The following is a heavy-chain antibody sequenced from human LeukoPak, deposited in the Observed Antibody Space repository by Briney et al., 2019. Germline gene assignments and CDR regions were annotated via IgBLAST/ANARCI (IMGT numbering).Heavy chain of an antibody. Sequence: SETLSLTCTVSGGSMSGYYWAWIRQPPGKGLECIGSIYYSGSPYYNPSLKSRVTISVDTSKNQFSLRLSSVTAADTAVYYCATWRTAKTGFDYWGQGTLVTVSS. CDR1: GGSMSGYY. V-gene: IGHV4-39*01. CDR3: ATWRTAKTGFDY. J-gene: IGHJ4*02. CDR2: IYYSGSP. D-gene: IGHD1-1*01.